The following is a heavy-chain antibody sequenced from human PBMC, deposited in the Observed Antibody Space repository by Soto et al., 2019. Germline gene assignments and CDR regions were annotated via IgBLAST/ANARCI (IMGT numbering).Heavy chain of an antibody. CDR1: GGSISSGDYY. Sequence: SETLSLTCTVSGGSISSGDYYWSWIRQPPGKGLEWIGYIYYSGSTYYNPSLKSQVTISVDTSKNQFSLKLSSVTAADTAVYYCARAAHCGGDCYHENFDYWGQGTLVTVSS. CDR2: IYYSGST. J-gene: IGHJ4*02. V-gene: IGHV4-30-4*01. D-gene: IGHD2-21*02. CDR3: ARAAHCGGDCYHENFDY.